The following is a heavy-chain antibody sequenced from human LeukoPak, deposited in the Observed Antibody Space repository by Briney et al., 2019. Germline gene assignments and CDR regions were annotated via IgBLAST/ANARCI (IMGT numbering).Heavy chain of an antibody. J-gene: IGHJ6*02. CDR3: ARGRFSGYVNSYYGMDV. CDR2: ISYDGSNK. Sequence: PGRSLSLSCAASEFTFSSYGMHWVRQAPGKGLEWVAVISYDGSNKYYADSVEGRFTISRDNSKNTLYLQMNSLRAEDTAVYYCARGRFSGYVNSYYGMDVWGRGTTVIVSS. D-gene: IGHD5-12*01. CDR1: EFTFSSYG. V-gene: IGHV3-30*03.